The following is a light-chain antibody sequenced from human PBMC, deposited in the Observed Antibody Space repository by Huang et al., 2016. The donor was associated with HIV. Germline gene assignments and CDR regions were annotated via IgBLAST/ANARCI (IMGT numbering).Light chain of an antibody. V-gene: IGKV1-39*01. Sequence: DIQMTQSPSSLSASVGDRVTITCRASQTINNDLNWYQQKPGKAPKLLIYAASSLHSGVPSRFSGSGSGTDFTLTISGLQREDFATYFCQQTYSTPRTFGQGTRVEIK. CDR1: QTINND. J-gene: IGKJ1*01. CDR3: QQTYSTPRT. CDR2: AAS.